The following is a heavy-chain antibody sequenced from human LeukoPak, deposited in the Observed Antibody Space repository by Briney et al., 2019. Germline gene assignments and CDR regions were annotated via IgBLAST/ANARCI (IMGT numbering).Heavy chain of an antibody. V-gene: IGHV5-51*03. CDR3: ARSETTTHDAFDI. CDR1: GYSFTSYW. CDR2: IYPGDSDT. J-gene: IGHJ3*02. D-gene: IGHD1-1*01. Sequence: GESLKISCKGSGYSFTSYWIGWVRQMPGKGLEWMGIIYPGDSDTRYSPSLQGQVTISADKSISTAYLQWSSLKASDTAMYYCARSETTTHDAFDIWGQGTMVTVSS.